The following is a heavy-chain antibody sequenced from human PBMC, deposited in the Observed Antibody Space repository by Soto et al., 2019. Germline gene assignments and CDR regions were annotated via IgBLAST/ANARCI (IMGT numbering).Heavy chain of an antibody. D-gene: IGHD1-26*01. J-gene: IGHJ5*02. CDR1: GGSFSDYY. Sequence: QVQLQQWGSGLLKPSETLSLTCAIYGGSFSDYYWHWIRQSPGQGLEWIGEIHLSGRVNFTPSLKSRTSVSMDTSRNQFFLTLRSVTAADTAVYFCARTPTRGASAWLEPWGRGHRVTVSS. V-gene: IGHV4-34*01. CDR2: IHLSGRV. CDR3: ARTPTRGASAWLEP.